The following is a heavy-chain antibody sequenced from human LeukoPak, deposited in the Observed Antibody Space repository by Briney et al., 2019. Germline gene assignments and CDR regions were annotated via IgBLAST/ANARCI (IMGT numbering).Heavy chain of an antibody. CDR1: GFTFYSYA. J-gene: IGHJ4*02. V-gene: IGHV3-23*01. Sequence: GGSLRLSCAASGFTFYSYAMSWVRQAPGKGLEWVSTISDSGGSTYYADSVKGRFTISRDNSKNTLYLQMNSLRAEDTAVYYCAKGTLYYGSGSYPRYWGQGTLVTVSS. CDR2: ISDSGGST. D-gene: IGHD3-10*01. CDR3: AKGTLYYGSGSYPRY.